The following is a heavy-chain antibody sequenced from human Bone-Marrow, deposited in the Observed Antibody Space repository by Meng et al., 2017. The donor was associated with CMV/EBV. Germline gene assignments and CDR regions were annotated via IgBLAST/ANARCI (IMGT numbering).Heavy chain of an antibody. CDR1: RDSISSSDSY. D-gene: IGHD1-26*01. CDR3: ARVVLHFEKWELLPGAFDI. Sequence: SETLSLTCTVSRDSISSSDSYWSWIRQPPGKGLEWIGYIYYSGSTNYNPSLKSRVTISVDTSKNQFSLKLSSVTAADTAVYYCARVVLHFEKWELLPGAFDIWGQGTMVTVSS. V-gene: IGHV4-61*08. CDR2: IYYSGST. J-gene: IGHJ3*02.